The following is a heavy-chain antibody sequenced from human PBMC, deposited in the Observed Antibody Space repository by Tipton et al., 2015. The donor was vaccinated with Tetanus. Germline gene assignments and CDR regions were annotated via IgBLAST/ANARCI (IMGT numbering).Heavy chain of an antibody. CDR2: ISSSGTDI. CDR3: ARKTFYYDSSGEEDAFDI. V-gene: IGHV3-11*01. CDR1: GFTFKDYY. D-gene: IGHD3-22*01. J-gene: IGHJ3*02. Sequence: SLRLSCAVSGFTFKDYYMSWIRQAPGKGLEWLSFISSSGTDIHYADSVKGRFTISRDNAESSLYLQMNSLRAEDTAVYYCARKTFYYDSSGEEDAFDIWGQGTMVTVSS.